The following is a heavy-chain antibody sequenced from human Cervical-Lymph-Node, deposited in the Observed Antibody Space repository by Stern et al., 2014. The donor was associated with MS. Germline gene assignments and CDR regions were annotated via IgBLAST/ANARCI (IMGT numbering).Heavy chain of an antibody. CDR2: IYWDDEK. J-gene: IGHJ4*02. CDR1: GFSLTTSGVG. D-gene: IGHD5-24*01. CDR3: AQRIAAPTKNYFDF. Sequence: TLKESAPTLVKPTHTLPLTCTFSGFSLTTSGVGVRWFRQSPGKALEWLAVIYWDDEKRYGPSLESRLTITKDTSKNQVVLTMTNMDPVDTATYYCAQRIAAPTKNYFDFWGQGTLVTVSS. V-gene: IGHV2-5*05.